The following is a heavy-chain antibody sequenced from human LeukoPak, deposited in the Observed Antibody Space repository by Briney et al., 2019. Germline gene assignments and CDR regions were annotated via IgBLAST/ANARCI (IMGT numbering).Heavy chain of an antibody. V-gene: IGHV3-66*01. CDR2: IYSGGST. CDR1: EFSVGSNY. CDR3: ARDPWAYYYYMDV. D-gene: IGHD7-27*01. Sequence: GGSLRLSCAASEFSVGSNYMTWVRQAPGKGLEWVSLIYSGGSTYYADSVKGRFTISRDNSKNTLYLQMNSLRAEDTAVYYCARDPWAYYYYMDVWGKGTTVTVSS. J-gene: IGHJ6*03.